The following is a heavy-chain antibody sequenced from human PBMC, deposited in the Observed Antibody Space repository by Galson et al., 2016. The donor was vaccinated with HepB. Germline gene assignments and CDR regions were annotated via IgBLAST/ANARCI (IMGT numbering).Heavy chain of an antibody. Sequence: SLRLSCAASGFTFGDYYMGWIRQAPGKGLEWVSRITPSSAISEYADSVKGRVSISRDNANNSLSLQMDSLRAEDTAVYFCARGGTRGILDWYFDLWGRGTLVTVSS. V-gene: IGHV3-11*06. D-gene: IGHD1-1*01. CDR3: ARGGTRGILDWYFDL. CDR1: GFTFGDYY. J-gene: IGHJ2*01. CDR2: ITPSSAIS.